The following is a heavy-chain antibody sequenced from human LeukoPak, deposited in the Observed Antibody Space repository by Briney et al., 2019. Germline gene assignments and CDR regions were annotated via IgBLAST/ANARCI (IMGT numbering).Heavy chain of an antibody. Sequence: GGSLRLSCAASGFTFSSYSMNCVRQAPGKGLEWVSSISSSSSYIYYADSVKGRFTISRDNAKNSLYLQMNSLRAEDTAVYYCATVNCGGDCYSHSYFDYWGQGALVTVSS. D-gene: IGHD2-21*02. CDR2: ISSSSSYI. J-gene: IGHJ4*02. CDR1: GFTFSSYS. CDR3: ATVNCGGDCYSHSYFDY. V-gene: IGHV3-21*01.